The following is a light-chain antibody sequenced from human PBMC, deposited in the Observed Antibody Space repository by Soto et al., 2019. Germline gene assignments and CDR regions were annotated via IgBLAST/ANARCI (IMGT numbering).Light chain of an antibody. J-gene: IGKJ5*01. CDR3: QQYFTSPIT. CDR2: GAS. Sequence: VMTQSPGTLALSPGERATLSCRASQSVNSRLAWYQHKPGQAPRLLISGASNRASGIPARFSAWGSGTDFTLTISRVDPADFAFYYCQQYFTSPITFGQGTRLEIK. CDR1: QSVNSR. V-gene: IGKV3-20*01.